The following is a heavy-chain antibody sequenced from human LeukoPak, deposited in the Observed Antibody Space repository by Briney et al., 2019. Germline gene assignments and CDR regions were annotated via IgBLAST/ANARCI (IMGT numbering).Heavy chain of an antibody. CDR2: INHSGST. CDR1: GGSFSGYY. Sequence: SETLSLTCAVYGGSFSGYYWSWIRQPPGKGLEWIGEINHSGSTNYNPSLKSRVTISVDTSKNQFSLKLSSVTAADTAVYYCASRWKYQLLFYYYGTDVWGQGTTVTVSS. D-gene: IGHD2-2*01. J-gene: IGHJ6*02. CDR3: ASRWKYQLLFYYYGTDV. V-gene: IGHV4-34*01.